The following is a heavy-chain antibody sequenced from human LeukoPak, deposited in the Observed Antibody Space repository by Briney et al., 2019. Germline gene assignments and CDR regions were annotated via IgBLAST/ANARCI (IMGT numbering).Heavy chain of an antibody. CDR2: IPYDGSNK. D-gene: IGHD2-2*02. CDR3: AKNRIPTAITPDS. Sequence: PGRSLRLSCAASGFTFSTYGMHWVRQALGKGLEWMAVIPYDGSNKYYADSVKGRFTISRDNSKNTLYLQMNSLRADDTAIYYCAKNRIPTAITPDSWGQGTLVIVSS. J-gene: IGHJ5*01. CDR1: GFTFSTYG. V-gene: IGHV3-30*18.